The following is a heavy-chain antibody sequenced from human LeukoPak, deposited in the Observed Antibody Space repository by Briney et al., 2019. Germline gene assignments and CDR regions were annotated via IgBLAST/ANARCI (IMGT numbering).Heavy chain of an antibody. J-gene: IGHJ4*02. D-gene: IGHD3-10*01. CDR3: ARDSPDGSGTYYNDSPDY. CDR2: IRDYNGNT. CDR1: GYTFSSYG. V-gene: IGHV1-18*01. Sequence: VSVKVSCKASGYTFSSYGISWVRQAPGQGLEWMGWIRDYNGNTNYRQKLQGRVTMTTDTFTGTAYMDLRSLRSDDTAIYYCARDSPDGSGTYYNDSPDYWGQGTLVTVSS.